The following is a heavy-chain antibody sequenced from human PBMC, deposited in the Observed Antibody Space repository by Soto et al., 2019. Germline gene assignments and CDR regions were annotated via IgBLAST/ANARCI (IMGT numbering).Heavy chain of an antibody. D-gene: IGHD3-10*01. Sequence: EVQLVESGGGLVQPGGSLRLSCAASGFTFSSYWMHWVRQAPGKGLVWVSRINSDGSSTSYADSVKGRFTISRDNAKNTLYLQMNSLRAEDKAVYYCVTYGSGIYYFDHWGQGTLVTGSS. CDR3: VTYGSGIYYFDH. J-gene: IGHJ4*02. V-gene: IGHV3-74*01. CDR2: INSDGSST. CDR1: GFTFSSYW.